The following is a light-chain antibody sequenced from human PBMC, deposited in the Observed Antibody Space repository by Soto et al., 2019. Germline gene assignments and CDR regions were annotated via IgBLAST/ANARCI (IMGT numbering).Light chain of an antibody. Sequence: QSVLTQPPSMSGAPGQRVTISRTGSNSNIGAGYDVHWYQQLPGTAPKLLLYGNTNRPSGVPDRFSGSKSGTSASLAITGLQADDEADYYCQSYDSSLSGSVFGGGTKLTVL. CDR1: NSNIGAGYD. J-gene: IGLJ2*01. CDR3: QSYDSSLSGSV. V-gene: IGLV1-40*01. CDR2: GNT.